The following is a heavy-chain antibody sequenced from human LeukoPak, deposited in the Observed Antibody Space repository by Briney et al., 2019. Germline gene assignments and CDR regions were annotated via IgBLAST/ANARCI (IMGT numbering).Heavy chain of an antibody. V-gene: IGHV3-23*01. D-gene: IGHD6-19*01. CDR2: ISGSGGST. Sequence: PGGSLRLSCAASGFTFSSYAMSWVRQAPGKGLEWVSAISGSGGSTYYADSVKGRFTISRDNSKNTLYLQMNSLRAEDTAVYYCAKDFSSSRWHYYFDYWGQGTLVTVSS. J-gene: IGHJ4*02. CDR1: GFTFSSYA. CDR3: AKDFSSSRWHYYFDY.